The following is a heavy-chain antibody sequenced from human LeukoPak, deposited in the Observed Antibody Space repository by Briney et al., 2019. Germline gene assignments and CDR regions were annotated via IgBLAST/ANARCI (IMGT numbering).Heavy chain of an antibody. V-gene: IGHV4-38-2*02. CDR3: ARAWQDEST. CDR2: LSLSGST. CDR1: GYSISSGYY. Sequence: SETLSLTCTVSGYSISSGYYWGWIRQPPWKVQEWIGSLSLSGSTYYNPSLKSRVTISVDTSKNQFSLSLYSVTAADTGVYYCARAWQDESTWGPGTLVTVSS. J-gene: IGHJ5*02.